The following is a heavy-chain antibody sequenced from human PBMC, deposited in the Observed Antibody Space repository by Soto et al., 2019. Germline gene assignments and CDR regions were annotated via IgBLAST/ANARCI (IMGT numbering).Heavy chain of an antibody. V-gene: IGHV3-23*01. CDR2: ISGSGGST. CDR3: AKGDRITMIVVVRGNYFDY. D-gene: IGHD3-22*01. J-gene: IGHJ4*02. Sequence: EVQLLESGGGLEQRGGSLRLSCAASGFTFSSYAMSWVRQAPGKGLEWVSAISGSGGSTYYADSVKGRFTISRDNSKNTLYLQMNSLRAEDTAVYYCAKGDRITMIVVVRGNYFDYWGQGTLVTVSS. CDR1: GFTFSSYA.